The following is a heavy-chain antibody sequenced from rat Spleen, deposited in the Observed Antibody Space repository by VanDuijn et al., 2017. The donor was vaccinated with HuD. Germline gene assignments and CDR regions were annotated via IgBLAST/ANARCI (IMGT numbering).Heavy chain of an antibody. J-gene: IGHJ1*01. D-gene: IGHD1-10*01. CDR3: ARDSTSYWYCDF. Sequence: QVQLRESGPGLVQPSETLSLTCTVSGFSLTSYNVHWVRQPTGKGLEWMGVIWTGGSTDYNSALKSRLSISRDTSKSQVFLKMNILQSEDTTTYYCARDSTSYWYCDFWGPGTMVTVSS. CDR1: GFSLTSYN. CDR2: IWTGGST. V-gene: IGHV2-30*01.